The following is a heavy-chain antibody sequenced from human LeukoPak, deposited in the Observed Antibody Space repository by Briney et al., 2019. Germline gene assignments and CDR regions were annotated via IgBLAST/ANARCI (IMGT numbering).Heavy chain of an antibody. CDR2: VDPRSGIT. Sequence: GASVKVSCKASGYTFTDYYIHWVRGAPGQGFEWMGWVDPRSGITKCTQKFQGRVTMTRDTSINTVYVDLSGLTFDDTAVYYCATDNYGMLDYWGQGTLVTVSS. J-gene: IGHJ4*02. V-gene: IGHV1-2*02. CDR1: GYTFTDYY. CDR3: ATDNYGMLDY. D-gene: IGHD3-9*01.